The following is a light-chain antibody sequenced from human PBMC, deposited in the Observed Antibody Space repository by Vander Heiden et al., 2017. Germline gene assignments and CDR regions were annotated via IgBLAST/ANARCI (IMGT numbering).Light chain of an antibody. Sequence: ETVMTQSPATLSVSPGERATLSCRASRDVSTNLAWFQQKPGQPPRLLIFNSFMRAAGIPARFSGSGSGTEFTLTISSLQPEDCAIYYCQQYHLWPPERTFGQGTRVEVK. CDR3: QQYHLWPPERT. CDR1: RDVSTN. V-gene: IGKV3D-15*01. CDR2: NSF. J-gene: IGKJ1*01.